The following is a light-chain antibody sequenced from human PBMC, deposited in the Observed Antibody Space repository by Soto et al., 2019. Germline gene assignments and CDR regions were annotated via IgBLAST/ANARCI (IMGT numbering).Light chain of an antibody. CDR1: SSDVGGYNY. Sequence: QSVLTQPASVSGSPGQSITISCTGTSSDVGGYNYVSWYQQHPGKAPKLMIFEVTNRPSGVSNRFSGSKSGNTASLTISGLQAEDEADYYCSSYTSSSTLCVFGTGSKDTL. V-gene: IGLV2-14*01. J-gene: IGLJ1*01. CDR3: SSYTSSSTLCV. CDR2: EVT.